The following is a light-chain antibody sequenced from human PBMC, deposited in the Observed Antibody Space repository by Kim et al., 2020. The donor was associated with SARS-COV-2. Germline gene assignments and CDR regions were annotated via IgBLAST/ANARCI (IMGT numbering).Light chain of an antibody. J-gene: IGLJ1*01. V-gene: IGLV2-23*02. CDR2: EVS. CDR3: CSYAGSSTYV. CDR1: SSDVWSYNL. Sequence: QSITISCTGTSSDVWSYNLVSWYQQHPGKAPKLMIYEVSKRPSGVSNRFSGSKSGNTASLTISGLQAEDEADYYCCSYAGSSTYVFGTGTKVTVL.